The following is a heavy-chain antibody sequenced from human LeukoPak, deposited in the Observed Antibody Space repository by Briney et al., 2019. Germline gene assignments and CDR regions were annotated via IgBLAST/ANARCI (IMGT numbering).Heavy chain of an antibody. D-gene: IGHD3-22*01. CDR2: IYTSGST. Sequence: PSETLSLTCTVSGGSISSYYWSWIRQPAGKGLEWIGRIYTSGSTNYNPSLKSRVTMSVDTSKNQFSLKLSSVTAADTAVYYCARERGYYYDSSGYYFGWFDPWGQGTLVTDSS. CDR1: GGSISSYY. CDR3: ARERGYYYDSSGYYFGWFDP. J-gene: IGHJ5*02. V-gene: IGHV4-4*07.